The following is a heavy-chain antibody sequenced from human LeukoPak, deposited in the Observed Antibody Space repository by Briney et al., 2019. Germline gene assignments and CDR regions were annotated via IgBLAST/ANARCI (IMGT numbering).Heavy chain of an antibody. Sequence: GGSLRLSCAASGFTFSSYGMHWVRQAPGKGLEWVAVISHDGSNKDYTDSVKGRFTISRDNSKNTLYLQMNSLRAEDTAVYYCAKDDRITVTGTPFDYWGQGTLVTISS. V-gene: IGHV3-30*18. CDR1: GFTFSSYG. CDR3: AKDDRITVTGTPFDY. CDR2: ISHDGSNK. D-gene: IGHD6-19*01. J-gene: IGHJ4*02.